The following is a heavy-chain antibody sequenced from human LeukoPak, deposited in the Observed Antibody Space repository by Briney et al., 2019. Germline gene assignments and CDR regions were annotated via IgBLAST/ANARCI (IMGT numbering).Heavy chain of an antibody. D-gene: IGHD2-15*01. Sequence: SETLSLTCTVSGGSISSYYWSWIRQPAGKGLEWIGRIYTSGSTNYNPSLKSRVTMSVDTSKNQFSLKLSSVTAADTAVYYCARDVGALADCSGGSCYYYYGMDVWGQGTTVTVSS. CDR3: ARDVGALADCSGGSCYYYYGMDV. CDR1: GGSISSYY. CDR2: IYTSGST. V-gene: IGHV4-4*07. J-gene: IGHJ6*02.